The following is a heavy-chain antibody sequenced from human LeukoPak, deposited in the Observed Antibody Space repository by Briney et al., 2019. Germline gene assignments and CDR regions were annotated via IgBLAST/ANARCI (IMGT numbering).Heavy chain of an antibody. Sequence: GGSLRLSCAASGFTFSSYAMHWVRQAPGKGLGWVAVISYDGSNKYYADSVKGRFTISRDNSKNTLYLQMNSLRAEDTAVYYCARDSTLNWNYVGKGYYYYYGMDVWGQGTTVTVSS. D-gene: IGHD1-7*01. CDR3: ARDSTLNWNYVGKGYYYYYGMDV. CDR1: GFTFSSYA. CDR2: ISYDGSNK. V-gene: IGHV3-30*04. J-gene: IGHJ6*02.